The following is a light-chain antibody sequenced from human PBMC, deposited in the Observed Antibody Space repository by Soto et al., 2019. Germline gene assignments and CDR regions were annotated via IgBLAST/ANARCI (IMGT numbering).Light chain of an antibody. Sequence: QSALTQPRSVSGSPGQSVTISCTGTSSDVGGYNYVSWYQQHPGKAPKLMIYDVSKRPSGVPDRFSGSKSGNTASLTISGLQAEDEADYYCCSYAGSGNVFGTGTKVTVL. CDR1: SSDVGGYNY. J-gene: IGLJ1*01. CDR3: CSYAGSGNV. CDR2: DVS. V-gene: IGLV2-11*01.